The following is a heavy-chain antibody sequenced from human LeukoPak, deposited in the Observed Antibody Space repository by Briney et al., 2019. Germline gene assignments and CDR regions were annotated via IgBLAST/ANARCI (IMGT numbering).Heavy chain of an antibody. CDR3: AGRQQIVAVTASRDSFDI. Sequence: PSETLSLTCIVSGVSISNFYWSWIRQPPGKGLEWIGYIYHSGRARYRPSLESRVTMSLDTSKNQFSLKVKSLTAADTAVYYCAGRQQIVAVTASRDSFDIWGQGTMVTVSS. V-gene: IGHV4-59*01. D-gene: IGHD2-21*02. CDR1: GVSISNFY. CDR2: IYHSGRA. J-gene: IGHJ3*02.